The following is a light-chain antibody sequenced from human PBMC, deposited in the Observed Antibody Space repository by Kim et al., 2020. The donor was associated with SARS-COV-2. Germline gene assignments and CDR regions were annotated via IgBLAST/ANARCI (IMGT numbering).Light chain of an antibody. CDR3: AACDDSLKGYV. CDR1: SSNIGENT. V-gene: IGLV1-44*01. Sequence: GQRVTISCSGSSSNIGENTVNWYQQLPGMAPKLLIYANNQRPSGVPDRFSGSKSGTSASLAISGLQSEDEADYYCAACDDSLKGYVFGTGTKVTVL. J-gene: IGLJ1*01. CDR2: ANN.